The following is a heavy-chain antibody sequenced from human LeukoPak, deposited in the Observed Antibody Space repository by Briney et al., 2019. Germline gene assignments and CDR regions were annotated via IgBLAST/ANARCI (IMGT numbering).Heavy chain of an antibody. J-gene: IGHJ4*02. Sequence: PGGSLRLSCEASGFTFNNYWIHWVRQAPGKGLVWVSRISDDGSTTTYADSVKGRFTISRDNAKNTVYLQMNSLRTEDTAVYYCAKGGSGYSHTHFDYWGQGTLVTVSS. V-gene: IGHV3-74*03. CDR3: AKGGSGYSHTHFDY. CDR2: ISDDGSTT. D-gene: IGHD3-22*01. CDR1: GFTFNNYW.